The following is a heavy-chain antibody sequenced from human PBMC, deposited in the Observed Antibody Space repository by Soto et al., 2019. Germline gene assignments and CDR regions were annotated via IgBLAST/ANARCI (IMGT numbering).Heavy chain of an antibody. CDR3: ASPMTTVTRSAFDI. J-gene: IGHJ3*02. Sequence: PSETLSLTCTVSCGSISSGGYYWSWIRQHPGKGLERIGYIYYSGSTYYNPSLKSRVTISVDTSKNQFSLKLSSVTAADTAVYYCASPMTTVTRSAFDIWGQGTMVTVSS. CDR2: IYYSGST. D-gene: IGHD4-17*01. CDR1: CGSISSGGYY. V-gene: IGHV4-31*03.